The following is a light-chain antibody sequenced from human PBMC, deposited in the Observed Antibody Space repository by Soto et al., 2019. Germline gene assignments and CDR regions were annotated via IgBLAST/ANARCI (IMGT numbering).Light chain of an antibody. J-gene: IGKJ1*01. CDR3: QQYTNTNNPWM. CDR2: DAS. V-gene: IGKV1D-13*01. Sequence: IQLTQSPSSPSASVRDRVTITCRVSQGISSCLNWYRQKPGKVPNLLVYDASTLQSGVASRFSGSGSGTEFTLIISGLQPDDSATYYCQQYTNTNNPWMFGQGTKVDVK. CDR1: QGISSC.